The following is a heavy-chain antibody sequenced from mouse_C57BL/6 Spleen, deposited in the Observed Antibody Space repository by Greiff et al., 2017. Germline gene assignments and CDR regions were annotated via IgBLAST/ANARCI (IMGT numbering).Heavy chain of an antibody. D-gene: IGHD2-1*01. CDR2: IDPSDSYT. CDR1: GYTFTSYW. J-gene: IGHJ2*01. V-gene: IGHV1-50*01. Sequence: QVQLQQSGAELVKPGASVKLSCKASGYTFTSYWMQWVKQRPGQGLEWIGEIDPSDSYTNYNQKFKGKATLTVDTSSSTAYMQLSSLTSEDSAVYYGARGGYYGNYSYYCDYWGQGTTLTVSS. CDR3: ARGGYYGNYSYYCDY.